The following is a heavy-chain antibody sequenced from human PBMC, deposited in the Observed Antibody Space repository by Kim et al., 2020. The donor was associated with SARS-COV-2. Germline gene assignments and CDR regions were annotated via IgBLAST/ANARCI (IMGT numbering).Heavy chain of an antibody. Sequence: SETLSLTCAVYGGSFSGYYWSWIRQPPGKGLEWIGEINHSGSTNYNPSLKSRVTISVDTSKNQFSLKLSSVTAADTAVYYCARGQRIAARTFDYWGQGTLVTVSS. CDR2: INHSGST. D-gene: IGHD6-6*01. J-gene: IGHJ4*02. V-gene: IGHV4-34*01. CDR1: GGSFSGYY. CDR3: ARGQRIAARTFDY.